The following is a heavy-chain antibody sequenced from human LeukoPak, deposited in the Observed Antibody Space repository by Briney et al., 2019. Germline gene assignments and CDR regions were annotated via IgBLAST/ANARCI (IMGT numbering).Heavy chain of an antibody. Sequence: GGSLRLSCAASGFIFSTYAMNWVRQAPWKGLEWVSIISGSGGNTFYADAVKGRFTISRDNSKNTLYLQMNNLRDEDTAVYYCAKDPPCSGGTCYGYFESWGQGTLVTVSS. CDR1: GFIFSTYA. CDR2: ISGSGGNT. CDR3: AKDPPCSGGTCYGYFES. D-gene: IGHD2-15*01. V-gene: IGHV3-23*01. J-gene: IGHJ4*02.